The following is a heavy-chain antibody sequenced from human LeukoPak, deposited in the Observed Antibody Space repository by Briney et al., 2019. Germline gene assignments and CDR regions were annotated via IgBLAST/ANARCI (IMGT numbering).Heavy chain of an antibody. CDR1: GFSLSTSAVG. CDR3: AHRLLGSGWYRAFDY. CDR2: IYWNDDK. V-gene: IGHV2-5*01. Sequence: SGPTLVKPTQTLTLTCTFSGFSLSTSAVGVGWIRQPPGKALEWHALIYWNDDKRYNPSLKSRLTITKDTSKNQVVLTMTNMDPVDTATYYCAHRLLGSGWYRAFDYWGQGTLVTVSS. D-gene: IGHD6-19*01. J-gene: IGHJ4*02.